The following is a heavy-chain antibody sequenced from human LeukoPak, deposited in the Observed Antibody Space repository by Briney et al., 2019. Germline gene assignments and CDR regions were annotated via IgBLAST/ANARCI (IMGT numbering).Heavy chain of an antibody. CDR3: ARRHSYYYDSSGYSVYNWFDP. Sequence: ASVKVSCKASGYTFTSYDINWVRQATGQGLEWMGWMNPNSGNTGYAQKFQGRVTMTRNTPISTAYMELSSLRSEDTAVYYCARRHSYYYDSSGYSVYNWFDPWGQGTLVTVSS. CDR2: MNPNSGNT. J-gene: IGHJ5*02. CDR1: GYTFTSYD. V-gene: IGHV1-8*01. D-gene: IGHD3-22*01.